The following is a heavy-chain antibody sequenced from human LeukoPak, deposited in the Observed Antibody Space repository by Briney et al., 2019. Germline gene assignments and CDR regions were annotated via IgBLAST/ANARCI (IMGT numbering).Heavy chain of an antibody. D-gene: IGHD2-21*01. J-gene: IGHJ4*02. CDR1: GFSLTARGVG. CDR2: TYWNDDK. V-gene: IGHV2-5*01. CDR3: VHRAPKHTVVPWFFDS. Sequence: SGPTQVTATQTLTLTCTVSGFSLTARGVGVGWIRQPPGKALEWLATTYWNDDKRYSPSLMTRLTITKDSSKNQVVLTMTNIHPVDTATYYCVHRAPKHTVVPWFFDSWGQGTLVTVSS.